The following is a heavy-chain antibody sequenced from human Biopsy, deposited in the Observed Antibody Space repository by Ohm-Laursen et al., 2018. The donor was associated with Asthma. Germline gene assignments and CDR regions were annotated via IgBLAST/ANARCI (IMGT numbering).Heavy chain of an antibody. CDR1: GGSITSSSYY. Sequence: SETLSLTCTVSGGSITSSSYYWGWIRQPPGKGMERIGSMYHSGSPYYHPSLKSRATISVGTSKNQLSLKMSSVTAADTAVYFCVRHQYSSSWSTFDYWGQGALVTVSS. J-gene: IGHJ4*02. CDR2: MYHSGSP. D-gene: IGHD3-22*01. CDR3: VRHQYSSSWSTFDY. V-gene: IGHV4-39*01.